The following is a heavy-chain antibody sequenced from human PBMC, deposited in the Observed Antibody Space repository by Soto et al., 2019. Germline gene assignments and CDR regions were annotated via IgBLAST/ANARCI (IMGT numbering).Heavy chain of an antibody. CDR1: GDSVNTGCYL. CDR2: IYSTGST. CDR3: ARESRATKMQLPKYGKIVP. V-gene: IGHV4-31*03. Sequence: SETLSLTCTVSGDSVNTGCYLWTWIRQHPGKGLEYIGYIYSTGSTYYNPSLKSRLTFSLDTSKNQFSLKLNSVTAADTAVYFCARESRATKMQLPKYGKIVPSCQATLVTVPS. D-gene: IGHD6-6*01. J-gene: IGHJ5*02.